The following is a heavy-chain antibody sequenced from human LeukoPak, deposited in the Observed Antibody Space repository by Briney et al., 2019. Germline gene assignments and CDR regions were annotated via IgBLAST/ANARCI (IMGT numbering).Heavy chain of an antibody. CDR1: GYTFTGYY. Sequence: AASVKVSCKASGYTFTGYYMHWVRQAPGQGLEWMGWINPNSGGTNYAQKFQGRVTMTRDTSISTAYMELSRLRSDDTAVYYCARDHYYDSSGYYPDAFDIWGQGTMVTVSS. J-gene: IGHJ3*02. CDR3: ARDHYYDSSGYYPDAFDI. V-gene: IGHV1-2*02. D-gene: IGHD3-22*01. CDR2: INPNSGGT.